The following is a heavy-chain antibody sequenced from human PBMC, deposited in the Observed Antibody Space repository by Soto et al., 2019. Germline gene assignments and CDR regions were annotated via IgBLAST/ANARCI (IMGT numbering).Heavy chain of an antibody. CDR1: GGSFSGYY. CDR3: AREAPGYCSSTSCYTGDYYYGMDV. J-gene: IGHJ6*02. CDR2: VNHSGST. V-gene: IGHV4-34*01. Sequence: PSETLSLTCAVYGGSFSGYYWSWIRQPPGKGLEWIGEVNHSGSTNYNPSLKSRVTISVDTSKNQFSLKLSSVTAADTAVYYCAREAPGYCSSTSCYTGDYYYGMDVWGQGTTVTVSS. D-gene: IGHD2-2*02.